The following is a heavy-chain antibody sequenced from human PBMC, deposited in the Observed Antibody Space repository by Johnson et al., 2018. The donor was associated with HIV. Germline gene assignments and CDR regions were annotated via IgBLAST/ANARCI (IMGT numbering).Heavy chain of an antibody. D-gene: IGHD3-22*01. Sequence: VQLVESGGGVVRPGGSLRLSCAASGFTFDDYGMSWVRQAPGKGLEWVSGINWNGGSTGYADSVKGRVTISRDNAKNSLYLQLNSRRAGDPALYYCARLVSSSFTHALEIWSQGTMVTFSS. V-gene: IGHV3-20*04. CDR3: ARLVSSSFTHALEI. CDR1: GFTFDDYG. J-gene: IGHJ3*02. CDR2: INWNGGST.